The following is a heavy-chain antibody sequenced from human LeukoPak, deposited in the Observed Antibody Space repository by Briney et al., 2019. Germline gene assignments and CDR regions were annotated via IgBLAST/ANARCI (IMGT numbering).Heavy chain of an antibody. Sequence: SETLSLTCTVSGGSISSYYWSWIRQPPGKGLEWIGYIYYSGSTNYNASLKSRVTISVDTSKNQFSLKLSSVTAADTAVYYCARNYYDSSGYYIEAFDIWGQGTMVTVSS. CDR1: GGSISSYY. J-gene: IGHJ3*02. CDR2: IYYSGST. V-gene: IGHV4-59*08. D-gene: IGHD3-22*01. CDR3: ARNYYDSSGYYIEAFDI.